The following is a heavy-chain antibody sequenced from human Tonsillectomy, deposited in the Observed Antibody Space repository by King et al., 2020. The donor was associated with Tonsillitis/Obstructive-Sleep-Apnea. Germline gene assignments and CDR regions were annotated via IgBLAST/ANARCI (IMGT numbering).Heavy chain of an antibody. J-gene: IGHJ4*02. D-gene: IGHD3-10*01. Sequence: VQLVESGGGVVQPGRSLRLSCAASGFTFNTYAVHWVRQAPGKGLEWVAVISYVGSTKYYADSVKGRFTISRDNSKNTLYLQMNSLRAEDTAVYYCAKNYYGSGSLPVVDYWGQGTLVTVSS. V-gene: IGHV3-30*04. CDR2: ISYVGSTK. CDR1: GFTFNTYA. CDR3: AKNYYGSGSLPVVDY.